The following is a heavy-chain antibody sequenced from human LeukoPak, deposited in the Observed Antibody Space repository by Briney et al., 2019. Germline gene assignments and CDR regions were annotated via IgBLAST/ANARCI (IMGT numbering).Heavy chain of an antibody. CDR3: ARDDGMATLGSSGY. Sequence: ASVKVSCKASGYTFTSYGISWVRQAPGQGLEWMGWISAYNGNTNYAQKLQGRVTMTTDTSTSTAYTELMSLRSDDTAVYYCARDDGMATLGSSGYWGKGPWSPSPQ. CDR2: ISAYNGNT. J-gene: IGHJ4*03. CDR1: GYTFTSYG. D-gene: IGHD5-24*01. V-gene: IGHV1-18*01.